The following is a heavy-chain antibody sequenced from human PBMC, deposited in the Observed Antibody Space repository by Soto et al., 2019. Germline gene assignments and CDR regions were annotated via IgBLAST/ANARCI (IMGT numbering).Heavy chain of an antibody. D-gene: IGHD3-10*01. J-gene: IGHJ5*02. V-gene: IGHV3-23*01. CDR2: ISSRGGST. Sequence: EVQLLESGGDLVQPGGSLRLSCAASGFTFSTYAMTWVRQAPGKGLEWVSGISSRGGSTYYAKSVKGRFTISRDNSKDTLYLQMNSLRAEDTAVYYCAKDSIGVYGVIMSSWGQGTLVTVSS. CDR1: GFTFSTYA. CDR3: AKDSIGVYGVIMSS.